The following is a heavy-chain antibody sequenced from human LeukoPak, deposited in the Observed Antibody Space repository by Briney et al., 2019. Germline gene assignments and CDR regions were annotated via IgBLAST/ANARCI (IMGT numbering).Heavy chain of an antibody. V-gene: IGHV4-30-2*06. CDR3: ARSRQASGLFNS. Sequence: SQTLSLTCTVSGYAITSGGFSWNWIRQSPGKGLEWIGCIYDRGPAYYNPSLRSRFTISVDRPKNQFFLNVTSLTAADTAVYFCARSRQASGLFNSWGQGTLVVVSS. D-gene: IGHD3-10*01. CDR1: GYAITSGGFS. J-gene: IGHJ5*01. CDR2: IYDRGPA.